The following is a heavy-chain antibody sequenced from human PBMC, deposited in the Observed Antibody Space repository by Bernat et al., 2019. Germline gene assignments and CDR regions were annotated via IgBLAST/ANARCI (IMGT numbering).Heavy chain of an antibody. D-gene: IGHD2-2*01. CDR2: INVGTRQT. CDR1: FNSYI. J-gene: IGHJ4*01. CDR3: ARDLWSTVSSSPWDY. V-gene: IGHV1-3*01. Sequence: FNSYIMHWVRQAPGQRLEWMGCINVGTRQTKYSQKIQGRVPFTRDTSASTAYMELSSLTSEDTALYYCARDLWSTVSSSPWDYWG.